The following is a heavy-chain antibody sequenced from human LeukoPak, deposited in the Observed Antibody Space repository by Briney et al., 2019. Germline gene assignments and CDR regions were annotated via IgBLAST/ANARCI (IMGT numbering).Heavy chain of an antibody. Sequence: GGSLRLSCAASGFTFSSYAMSWVRHAPGKGLEWVSAISGSGSSTYYADSVKGRFTISRDNSKNTLYLQMNSLRAEDTAVYYCTKDRDSSSWYGWFDPWGQGTLVTVSS. CDR2: ISGSGSST. CDR3: TKDRDSSSWYGWFDP. CDR1: GFTFSSYA. D-gene: IGHD6-13*01. J-gene: IGHJ5*02. V-gene: IGHV3-23*01.